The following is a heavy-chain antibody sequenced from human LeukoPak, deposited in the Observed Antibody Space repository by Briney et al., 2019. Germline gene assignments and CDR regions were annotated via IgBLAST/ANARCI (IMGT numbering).Heavy chain of an antibody. V-gene: IGHV1-69*05. CDR2: IIPIFGTA. CDR1: GGTFSSYA. D-gene: IGHD3-10*01. CDR3: ARDSGSMVRGVIIDY. J-gene: IGHJ4*02. Sequence: GASVEVSCKASGGTFSSYAISWVRQAPGQGLEWMGGIIPIFGTANYAQKFQGRVTMTTDTSTSTAYMELRSLRSDDTAVYYCARDSGSMVRGVIIDYWGQGTLVTVSS.